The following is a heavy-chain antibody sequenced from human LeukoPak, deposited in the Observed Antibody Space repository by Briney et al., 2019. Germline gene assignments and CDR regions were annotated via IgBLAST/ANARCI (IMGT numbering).Heavy chain of an antibody. V-gene: IGHV4-38-2*02. CDR3: ARGPTSVGYVSSGWRVNDY. CDR2: IYHSGST. J-gene: IGHJ4*02. CDR1: GYSISSGFY. Sequence: PSETLSLTCTVSGYSISSGFYWGWIRQPPGKGLEWIGSIYHSGSTYYNPALKSRVTISVDTSKNQFSLKLSSVTAADTAVYYCARGPTSVGYVSSGWRVNDYWGQGTLVTVSS. D-gene: IGHD6-19*01.